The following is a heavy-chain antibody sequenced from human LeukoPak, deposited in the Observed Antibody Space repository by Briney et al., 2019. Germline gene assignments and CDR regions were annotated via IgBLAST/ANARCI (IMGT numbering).Heavy chain of an antibody. Sequence: SETLSLTCAVYGGSFSSYYWSWIRQPPGKGLEWIGYIYYSGSTNYNPSLKSRVTISVDTSKNQFSLKLSSVTAADTAVYYCARDDGYYGSGSYSYWGQGTLVTVSS. CDR2: IYYSGST. D-gene: IGHD3-10*01. V-gene: IGHV4-59*01. J-gene: IGHJ4*02. CDR3: ARDDGYYGSGSYSY. CDR1: GGSFSSYY.